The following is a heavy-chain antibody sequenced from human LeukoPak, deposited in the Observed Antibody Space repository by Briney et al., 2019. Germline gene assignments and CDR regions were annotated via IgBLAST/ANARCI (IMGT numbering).Heavy chain of an antibody. D-gene: IGHD6-13*01. CDR2: INPNSGGT. CDR1: GYTFTGYY. CDR3: ASLTAAGTRASFDY. V-gene: IGHV1-2*02. J-gene: IGHJ4*02. Sequence: GASVKVSCKASGYTFTGYYMHWVRQAPGQGLEWMGWINPNSGGTNYAQKFQGRVTMTRDTSISTAYMELSRLRSDDTAVHYCASLTAAGTRASFDYWGQGTLVTVSS.